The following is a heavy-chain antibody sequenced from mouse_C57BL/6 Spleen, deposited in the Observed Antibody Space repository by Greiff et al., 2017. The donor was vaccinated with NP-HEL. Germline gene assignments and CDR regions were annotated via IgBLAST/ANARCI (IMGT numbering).Heavy chain of an antibody. J-gene: IGHJ4*01. Sequence: DVMLVESGGGLVQPGGSLKLSCAASGFTFSDYYMYWVRQTPEKRLEWVAYISNGGGSTYYPDTVKGRFTISRDNAKNTLYLQMSRLKSEDTAMYYCARHIYMDYWGQGTSVTVSS. CDR2: ISNGGGST. CDR1: GFTFSDYY. V-gene: IGHV5-12*01. CDR3: ARHIYMDY.